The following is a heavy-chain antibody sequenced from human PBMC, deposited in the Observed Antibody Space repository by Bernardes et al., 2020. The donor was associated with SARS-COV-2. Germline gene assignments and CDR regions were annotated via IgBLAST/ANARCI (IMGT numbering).Heavy chain of an antibody. CDR2: ISSGSSTI. CDR3: ARSQWLVHGLDV. CDR1: GFSFGRTS. V-gene: IGHV3-48*02. J-gene: IGHJ6*02. D-gene: IGHD6-19*01. Sequence: GGSLRLSCAASGFSFGRTSMNWVRQAPGKGLEWVAYISSGSSTIYYADSVRGRFTISRDNAKNSLFLQMNSLRNEDTAVYYCARSQWLVHGLDVWGQGSPVTVSS.